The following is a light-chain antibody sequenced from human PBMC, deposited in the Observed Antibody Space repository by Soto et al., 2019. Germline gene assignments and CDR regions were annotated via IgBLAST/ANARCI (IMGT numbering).Light chain of an antibody. Sequence: EIVLSQSPGTLSLSPGERATLSCRPSQSLAGRYLAWYQQKPGQAPRLLIYGASSRATDIPARFSGSGSGTDFPLTITRLEPEDYAVYFCQQGYTFGPGTKVDIK. CDR1: QSLAGRY. CDR2: GAS. V-gene: IGKV3-20*01. CDR3: QQGYT. J-gene: IGKJ3*01.